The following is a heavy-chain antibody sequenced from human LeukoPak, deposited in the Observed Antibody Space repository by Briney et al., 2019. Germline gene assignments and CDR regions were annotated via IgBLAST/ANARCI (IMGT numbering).Heavy chain of an antibody. J-gene: IGHJ4*02. CDR3: ADHCYSTTCYTLDS. CDR2: ISSSGSTI. CDR1: GFTFSDYY. V-gene: IGHV3-11*01. D-gene: IGHD2-2*02. Sequence: GGSLRLSCAASGFTFSDYYMSWIRQAPGKGLEWVSYISSSGSTIYYADSVKGRFTISRDNAKNTLYLQMNSLRAEDTAVYYCADHCYSTTCYTLDSWGQGTLVTVSS.